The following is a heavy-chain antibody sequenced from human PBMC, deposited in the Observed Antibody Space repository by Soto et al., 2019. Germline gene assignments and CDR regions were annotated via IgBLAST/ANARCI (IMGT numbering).Heavy chain of an antibody. CDR3: ARERADCSGSSCYYTWFDT. J-gene: IGHJ5*02. Sequence: QVQLVQSGAEVKKPGSSVKVSCKASGGTFSSYAISWVRQAPGQGLEWMGGIIPIFGTANYAQKFQGRVTITAEESTSTAYMELTRRRCEATAVYYCARERADCSGSSCYYTWFDTLGKGPIVTFSS. CDR1: GGTFSSYA. CDR2: IIPIFGTA. V-gene: IGHV1-69*01. D-gene: IGHD2-15*01.